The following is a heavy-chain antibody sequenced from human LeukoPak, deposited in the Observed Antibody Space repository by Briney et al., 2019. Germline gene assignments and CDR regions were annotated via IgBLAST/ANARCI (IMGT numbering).Heavy chain of an antibody. D-gene: IGHD6-6*01. CDR1: GFTFSSYA. CDR3: AKVGKIAARPVFFDY. J-gene: IGHJ4*02. CDR2: ISYDGSNK. V-gene: IGHV3-30-3*01. Sequence: GGSLRLSCAASGFTFSSYAMHWVRQAPGKGLEWVAVISYDGSNKYYADSVKGRFTISRDNSKNTLYLQMNSLRAEDTAVYYCAKVGKIAARPVFFDYWGQGTLVTVSS.